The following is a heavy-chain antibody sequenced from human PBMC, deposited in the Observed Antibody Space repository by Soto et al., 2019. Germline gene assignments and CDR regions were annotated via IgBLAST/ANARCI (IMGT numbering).Heavy chain of an antibody. D-gene: IGHD2-15*01. CDR3: ALGLRGYHIDS. CDR1: VDTFSNSA. J-gene: IGHJ4*02. CDR2: IIPIFGTT. V-gene: IGHV1-69*01. Sequence: QVHLLQSGSEVKKPGSSVKVSCRASVDTFSNSAFSWVRQAPGQGLEWMGGIIPIFGTTSYAQKLQGRVILTADESTTTVYMELMSLRSEDTALYFCALGLRGYHIDSWGQGTQVTVSS.